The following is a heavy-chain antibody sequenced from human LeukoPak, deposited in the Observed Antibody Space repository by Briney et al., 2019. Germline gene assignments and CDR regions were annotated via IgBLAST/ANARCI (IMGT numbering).Heavy chain of an antibody. V-gene: IGHV4-34*01. J-gene: IGHJ4*02. D-gene: IGHD3-22*01. Sequence: SETLSLTCAVYGGSFSGYYWSWIRQPPGKGLEWIGEINRSGSTNYNPSLKSRVTISVDTSKNQFSLKLSSVTAADTAVYYCATGEDYDSSGYWGQGTLVTVSS. CDR3: ATGEDYDSSGY. CDR1: GGSFSGYY. CDR2: INRSGST.